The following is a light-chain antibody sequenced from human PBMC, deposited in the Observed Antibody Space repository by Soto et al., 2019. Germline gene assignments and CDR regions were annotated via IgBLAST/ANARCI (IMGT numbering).Light chain of an antibody. J-gene: IGLJ3*02. Sequence: SYELTQPPSVSVAPGQTARVTCGGNNIGSKSEHWYQQKPGQAPVLVVYDDTDRPSGIPERFSGSNSGNTATLTINRVEAGDEADYYCQVWDSSSDLWVFGGGTKLTVL. CDR2: DDT. V-gene: IGLV3-21*02. CDR1: NIGSKS. CDR3: QVWDSSSDLWV.